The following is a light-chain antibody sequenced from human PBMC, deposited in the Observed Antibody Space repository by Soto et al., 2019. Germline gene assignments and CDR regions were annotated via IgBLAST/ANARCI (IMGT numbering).Light chain of an antibody. V-gene: IGLV2-8*01. J-gene: IGLJ2*01. Sequence: QSVLTQPPSASGSPGQSVTISCTGTSSDISKYNYVSWYQQHPGKAPKLLIYEVNKRPSEVPERFSGSKSANTASLTVSGLQAEDEADYYCSSYAGRNNVIFGGGTKVTV. CDR3: SSYAGRNNVI. CDR2: EVN. CDR1: SSDISKYNY.